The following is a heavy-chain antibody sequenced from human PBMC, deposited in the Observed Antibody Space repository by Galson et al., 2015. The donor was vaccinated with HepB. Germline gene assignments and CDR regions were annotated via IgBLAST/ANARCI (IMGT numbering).Heavy chain of an antibody. V-gene: IGHV1-3*01. CDR2: INAGNGNT. Sequence: SVKVSCKASGYTFTSYAMHWVRQAPGQRLEWMGWINAGNGNTKYSQKFQGRVTITRDTSASTAYMELSSLRSEDTAVYYCAKGVVPAAIDGYYYYGMDVWGQGTTVTVSS. J-gene: IGHJ6*02. CDR3: AKGVVPAAIDGYYYYGMDV. CDR1: GYTFTSYA. D-gene: IGHD2-2*01.